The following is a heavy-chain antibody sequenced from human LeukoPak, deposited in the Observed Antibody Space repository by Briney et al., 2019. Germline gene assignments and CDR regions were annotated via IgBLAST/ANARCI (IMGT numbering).Heavy chain of an antibody. Sequence: SVKVSCKASGGTFSSYAISWVRQAPGQGLEWMGGIIPIFGTANYAQKFQGRVTTTADESTSTAYMELSSLRSEDTAVYYCAAYCSSTSCHFDYWGQGTLVTVSS. J-gene: IGHJ4*02. V-gene: IGHV1-69*13. CDR1: GGTFSSYA. CDR2: IIPIFGTA. D-gene: IGHD2-2*01. CDR3: AAYCSSTSCHFDY.